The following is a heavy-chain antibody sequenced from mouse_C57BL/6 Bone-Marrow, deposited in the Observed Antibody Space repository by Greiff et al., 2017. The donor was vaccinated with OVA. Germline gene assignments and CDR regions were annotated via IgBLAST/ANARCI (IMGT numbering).Heavy chain of an antibody. V-gene: IGHV2-5*01. CDR1: GFSLTSYG. CDR3: AKRGFTTVVAPYAMDY. Sequence: QVQLQQSGHGLVQPSQSLSITCTVSGFSLTSYGVHWVRQSPGKGLEWLGVIWRGGSTDYNAAFMSRLSITKDNSKSQVFFKMNSLQADDTAIYYCAKRGFTTVVAPYAMDYWGQGTSVTVSS. D-gene: IGHD1-1*01. J-gene: IGHJ4*01. CDR2: IWRGGST.